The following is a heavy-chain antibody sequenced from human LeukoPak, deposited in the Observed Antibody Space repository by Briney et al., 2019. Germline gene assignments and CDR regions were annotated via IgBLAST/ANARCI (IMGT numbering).Heavy chain of an antibody. CDR1: GFTFWSYW. CDR3: ARGRCGMDV. V-gene: IGHV3-7*04. CDR2: INQDESEK. Sequence: AGSLRLSCAASGFTFWSYWMTWVRQAPGKGMEWVAIINQDESEKLYVDSVKGRFSISRDNAERSLSLQMNSLRSEDTAVYYRARGRCGMDVWGLGTTVTV. J-gene: IGHJ6*02.